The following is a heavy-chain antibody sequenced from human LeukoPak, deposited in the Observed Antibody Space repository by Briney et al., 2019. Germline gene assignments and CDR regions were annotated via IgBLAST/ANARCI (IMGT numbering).Heavy chain of an antibody. CDR1: GDGLSSNSAA. J-gene: IGHJ4*02. D-gene: IGHD3-16*01. V-gene: IGHV6-1*01. CDR3: ARGSYDSIWS. Sequence: SQTLSLTCVLSGDGLSSNSAAWNWLRQSPSRGLEWLGRTYYRSKLYEEYAVSVAGRITITPDSSKNQFSLQLNSVTPEDTAVYYCARGSYDSIWSWGQGTLVTVSS. CDR2: TYYRSKLYE.